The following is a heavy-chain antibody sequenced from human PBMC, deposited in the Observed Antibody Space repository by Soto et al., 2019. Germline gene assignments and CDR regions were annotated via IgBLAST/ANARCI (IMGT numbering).Heavy chain of an antibody. V-gene: IGHV3-53*01. CDR1: GFTVSSNY. CDR3: ASDRVEGGYPEYVQR. Sequence: EVQLVESGGGLIQPGGSLRLSCAASGFTVSSNYMSWVRQAPGKGLEWVSVIYSGGSTYYADSVKGRFTISRDNSKNTLYLQVNSVRAEDTDVYSCASDRVEGGYPEYVQRWGQGTGVTVSS. CDR2: IYSGGST. D-gene: IGHD3-22*01. J-gene: IGHJ1*01.